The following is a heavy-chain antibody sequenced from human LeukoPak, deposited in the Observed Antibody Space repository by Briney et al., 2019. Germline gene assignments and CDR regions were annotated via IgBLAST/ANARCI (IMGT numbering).Heavy chain of an antibody. CDR1: GYTFTGYG. J-gene: IGHJ5*02. CDR3: ARGYWASSWSNWFDP. V-gene: IGHV1-18*01. Sequence: GASVKVSCKASGYTFTGYGISWVRQAPGQGLEWMGWISAYNGNTNYAQKLQGRVTMTTDTSTSTAYMELRSLRSDDTAVYYCARGYWASSWSNWFDPWGQGTLVIVSS. D-gene: IGHD6-13*01. CDR2: ISAYNGNT.